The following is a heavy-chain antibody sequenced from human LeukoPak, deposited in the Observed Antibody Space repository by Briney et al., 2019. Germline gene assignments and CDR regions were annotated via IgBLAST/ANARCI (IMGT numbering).Heavy chain of an antibody. D-gene: IGHD1-1*01. CDR1: GGSISSYY. J-gene: IGHJ6*03. Sequence: PSETLSLTCTVPGGSISSYYWSWIRQPPGKGLEWIGYIYYSGSTNYNPSLKSRVTISVDTSKNHFSLKLRSVTAADTAVYYCARSLGLERRYYFYYMDVWGKGTTVTVSS. CDR3: ARSLGLERRYYFYYMDV. V-gene: IGHV4-59*01. CDR2: IYYSGST.